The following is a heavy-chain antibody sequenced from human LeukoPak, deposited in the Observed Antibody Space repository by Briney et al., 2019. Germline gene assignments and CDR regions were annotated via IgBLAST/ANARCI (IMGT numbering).Heavy chain of an antibody. V-gene: IGHV5-51*01. D-gene: IGHD6-19*01. J-gene: IGHJ4*02. Sequence: GESLKISCKGSGYSFTSYWIGWGRQVPGKGLEWMGIIYPGDSDTSDSPSFQGQVTMSAEKSSSTPYLQWSSLKASDTAMYYCARRIPSSSGIIDYWGQGTLVTVSS. CDR2: IYPGDSDT. CDR1: GYSFTSYW. CDR3: ARRIPSSSGIIDY.